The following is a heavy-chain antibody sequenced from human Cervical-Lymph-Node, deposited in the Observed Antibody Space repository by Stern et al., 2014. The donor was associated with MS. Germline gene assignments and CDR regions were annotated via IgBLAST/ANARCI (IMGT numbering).Heavy chain of an antibody. Sequence: EVQLLESGGGLVQPGGSRRLSCVASGFTFRDFTMGWVRQAPGKGLEWVSAVIRGGATNYAVSVKGRFTISRDDSRSTLYLEMNSLRAGDTAVYYCARRKDGRFDYWGQGTLVTVSS. D-gene: IGHD5-24*01. V-gene: IGHV3-23*01. CDR3: ARRKDGRFDY. CDR1: GFTFRDFT. J-gene: IGHJ4*02. CDR2: VIRGGAT.